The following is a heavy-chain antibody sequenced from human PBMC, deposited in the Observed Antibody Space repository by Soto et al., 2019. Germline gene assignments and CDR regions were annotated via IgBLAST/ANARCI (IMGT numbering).Heavy chain of an antibody. CDR2: IIPFIDTA. CDR1: GGTFN. CDR3: ARGSGADAFDI. J-gene: IGHJ3*02. Sequence: SVKVSCKGSGGTFNIRWVREAPGQGLEWMGGIIPFIDTANYARKFQGRVVISADRATNIVYMEMMSLTLEDTAVYYCARGSGADAFDIWG. V-gene: IGHV1-69*06. D-gene: IGHD7-27*01.